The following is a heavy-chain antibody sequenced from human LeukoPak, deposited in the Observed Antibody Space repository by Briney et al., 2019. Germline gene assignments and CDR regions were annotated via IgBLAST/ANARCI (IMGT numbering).Heavy chain of an antibody. Sequence: SETLSLTCAVSGGSIRNSSFYWGWIRQPPGKGLEWIASIYNSGTTYYNPSLKSRITIFVDTSKNQVSLKLGSVTAADTAVYYCARSDYQLLDYYYGMDVWGQGTTVTVSS. D-gene: IGHD2-2*01. CDR2: IYNSGTT. CDR3: ARSDYQLLDYYYGMDV. V-gene: IGHV4-39*01. J-gene: IGHJ6*02. CDR1: GGSIRNSSFY.